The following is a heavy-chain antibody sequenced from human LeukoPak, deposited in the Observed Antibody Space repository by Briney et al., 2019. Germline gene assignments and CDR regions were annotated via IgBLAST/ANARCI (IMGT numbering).Heavy chain of an antibody. D-gene: IGHD3/OR15-3a*01. CDR1: GYSFTNYW. V-gene: IGHV5-51*01. J-gene: IGHJ4*02. CDR2: ISPSGSDI. Sequence: GESLKISCKGSGYSFTNYWIGWVRQMPGKGLEWMGRISPSGSDIRYSPSFQGQVTISVDRSVSTAYLQWSSLRASDTAIYYCARRGSGGDFLIDYWGQGTLVTVSS. CDR3: ARRGSGGDFLIDY.